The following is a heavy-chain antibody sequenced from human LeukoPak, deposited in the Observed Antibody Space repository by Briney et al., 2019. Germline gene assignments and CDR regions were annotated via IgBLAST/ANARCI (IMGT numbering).Heavy chain of an antibody. CDR3: ARGPAREDTAIVPFDY. Sequence: SETLSLTCAVYGGSFSGYYWSWIRQPPGKGLEWIGEINHSGSTNYNPSLKSRVTIAVDTSKNQFSLKLSSVTAAETAVSYCARGPAREDTAIVPFDYWGQGTLVTVSS. J-gene: IGHJ4*02. CDR1: GGSFSGYY. CDR2: INHSGST. V-gene: IGHV4-34*01. D-gene: IGHD5-18*01.